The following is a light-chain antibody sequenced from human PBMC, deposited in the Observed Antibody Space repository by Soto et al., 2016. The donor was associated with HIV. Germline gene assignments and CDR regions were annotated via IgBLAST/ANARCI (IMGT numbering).Light chain of an antibody. CDR1: QSLLHSNGYNY. CDR3: MQATQFPLT. V-gene: IGKV2-28*01. CDR2: LGS. Sequence: DIVMTQSPLSLPVTPGEPASISCRSSQSLLHSNGYNYLDWYLQKPGQSPQLLIYLGSNRASGVPDRFSGSGSGTDFTLKISRVEAEDVGVYYCMQATQFPLTFGRRDQGGDQT. J-gene: IGKJ4*01.